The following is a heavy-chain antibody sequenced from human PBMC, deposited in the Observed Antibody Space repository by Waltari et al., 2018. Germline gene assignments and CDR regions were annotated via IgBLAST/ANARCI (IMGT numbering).Heavy chain of an antibody. CDR1: GGSLTGYY. CDR3: AREIYGGNSRPYDY. J-gene: IGHJ4*02. D-gene: IGHD4-17*01. CDR2: IYYNVNT. Sequence: QVQLPESAPGLVKPSATLSLPCPVSGGSLTGYYWSWIRQPPGKGLEWIGHIYYNVNTDYNPSLKSRVTISVDTSKNQFSLKLSSVTAADTAVYYCAREIYGGNSRPYDYWGQGTLVTVSS. V-gene: IGHV4-59*01.